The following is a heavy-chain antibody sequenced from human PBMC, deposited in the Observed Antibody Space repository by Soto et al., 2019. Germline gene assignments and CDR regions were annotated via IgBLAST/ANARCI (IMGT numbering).Heavy chain of an antibody. V-gene: IGHV1-69*13. J-gene: IGHJ5*02. D-gene: IGHD6-13*01. CDR1: GGTFSSYA. CDR3: ARGRIAAAGGPGDNWFDP. Sequence: ASVKVSCKASGGTFSSYAISWVRQAPGQGLEWMGGIIPIFGTANYAQKFQGRVTITADESTSTAYMELSSLRSEDTAVYYCARGRIAAAGGPGDNWFDPWGQGTLVTVSS. CDR2: IIPIFGTA.